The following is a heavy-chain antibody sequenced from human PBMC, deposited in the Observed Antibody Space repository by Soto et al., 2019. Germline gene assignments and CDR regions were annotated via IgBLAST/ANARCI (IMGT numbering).Heavy chain of an antibody. D-gene: IGHD3-22*01. Sequence: TCTFSGLSLNTRVVGVGCIRQPPGKALEWLAVIYWDDDKRYSPSLKNRVSITKDTSKNQVVLTMTNMDPVDTGTYYCASPEYFSSADSCHPPVSFWGQGTLVTVSS. V-gene: IGHV2-5*02. CDR2: IYWDDDK. CDR3: ASPEYFSSADSCHPPVSF. CDR1: GLSLNTRVVG. J-gene: IGHJ4*02.